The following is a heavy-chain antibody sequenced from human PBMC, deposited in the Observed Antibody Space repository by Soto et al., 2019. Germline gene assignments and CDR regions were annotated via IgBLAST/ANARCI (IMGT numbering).Heavy chain of an antibody. J-gene: IGHJ5*01. V-gene: IGHV4-30-4*01. CDR3: ARDEYQLLSSVSWFDS. CDR2: IYHTGNT. CDR1: GGSISDDSY. Sequence: PLETLSRTCTVSGGSISDDSYWSCIRQTPGKGLEWIGYIYHTGNTYYNPSLRSRVSIPVDKSKSQFSLKLISVTAADTAVYFCARDEYQLLSSVSWFDSWGQGTLVTVSS. D-gene: IGHD2-2*01.